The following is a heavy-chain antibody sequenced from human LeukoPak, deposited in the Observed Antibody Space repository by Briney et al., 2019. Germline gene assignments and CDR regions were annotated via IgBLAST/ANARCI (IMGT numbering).Heavy chain of an antibody. V-gene: IGHV1-18*01. Sequence: GASVKVSCKPSGYTFSNYDITWVRQAPGQGLEWMGWISAKNGNANYAQNLQGRVTITRDTSASTAYMELSSLRSEDTAVYYCARDRSDGYQVVDYYFDYWGQGTLVTVSS. CDR1: GYTFSNYD. J-gene: IGHJ4*02. CDR3: ARDRSDGYQVVDYYFDY. D-gene: IGHD5-24*01. CDR2: ISAKNGNA.